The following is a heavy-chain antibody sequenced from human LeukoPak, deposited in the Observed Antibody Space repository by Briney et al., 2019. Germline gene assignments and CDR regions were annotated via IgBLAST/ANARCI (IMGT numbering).Heavy chain of an antibody. CDR1: GFTFSSYA. CDR2: ISGSGGST. D-gene: IGHD1-26*01. V-gene: IGHV3-23*01. CDR3: ASSLFSIVGATDDY. Sequence: PGGSLRLSCAASGFTFSSYAMSWVRQAPGKGLEWVSAISGSGGSTYCADSVKGRFTISRDNSRNTLYLQMNSLRAEDTAVYYCASSLFSIVGATDDYWGQGTLVTVSS. J-gene: IGHJ4*02.